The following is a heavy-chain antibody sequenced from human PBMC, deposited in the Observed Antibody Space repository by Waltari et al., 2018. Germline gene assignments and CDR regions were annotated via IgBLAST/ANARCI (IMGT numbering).Heavy chain of an antibody. CDR1: GYSISSGYY. Sequence: QVQLQESGPGLVKPSEPLSLTCAVSGYSISSGYYWGWLRQPPGKGLEWIGSIYHSGSTYYNPSLRSRVTISVDTSKNQFSLQLTSVTAADTAVYYCARHWVNWGQGTLVTVSS. CDR2: IYHSGST. CDR3: ARHWVN. D-gene: IGHD3-16*01. V-gene: IGHV4-38-2*01. J-gene: IGHJ1*01.